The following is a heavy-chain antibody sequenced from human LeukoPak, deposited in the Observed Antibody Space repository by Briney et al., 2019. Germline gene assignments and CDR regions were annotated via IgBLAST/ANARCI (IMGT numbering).Heavy chain of an antibody. CDR1: GYDFTSVG. Sequence: ASVKVSCKASGYDFTSVGITWVRQAPGQGLEWMGWISPYNGNTRYVQKLQGRVTMTTDTSTSTAYMELRSLRSEDTAVYYCARMGSSGGGYIYWGQGTLVTASS. J-gene: IGHJ4*02. CDR2: ISPYNGNT. V-gene: IGHV1-18*01. CDR3: ARMGSSGGGYIY. D-gene: IGHD6-19*01.